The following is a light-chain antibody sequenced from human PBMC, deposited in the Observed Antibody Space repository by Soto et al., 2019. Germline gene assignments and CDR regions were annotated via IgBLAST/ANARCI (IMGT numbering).Light chain of an antibody. J-gene: IGKJ2*01. CDR3: QQYSNWPPKYT. Sequence: EIVMTQSPATLSVSPGERAALSCRASQNVNNNLAWYQQKPGQAPRLLIYGASTRATGIPARFSGSGSGTEFTLTISSLQSEDVAVYYCQQYSNWPPKYTFGQGTKLEIK. CDR2: GAS. CDR1: QNVNNN. V-gene: IGKV3-15*01.